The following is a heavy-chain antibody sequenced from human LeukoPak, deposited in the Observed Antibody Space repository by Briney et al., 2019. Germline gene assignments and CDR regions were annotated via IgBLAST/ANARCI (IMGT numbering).Heavy chain of an antibody. CDR2: INHSGST. Sequence: KPSETLSLTCAVYGGSFSGYYWSWLSQPPGKGREWIGEINHSGSTNYNTSLKSRVTISVDTSKNQFSLKLSSVTAADTAVYYCASANVDIVANDAFDIWGQGTMVTVSS. CDR1: GGSFSGYY. D-gene: IGHD5-12*01. CDR3: ASANVDIVANDAFDI. J-gene: IGHJ3*02. V-gene: IGHV4-34*01.